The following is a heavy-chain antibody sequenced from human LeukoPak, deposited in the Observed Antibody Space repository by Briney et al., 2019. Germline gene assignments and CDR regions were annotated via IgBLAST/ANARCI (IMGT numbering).Heavy chain of an antibody. D-gene: IGHD6-19*01. J-gene: IGHJ4*02. CDR1: GDFISDGYW. Sequence: TSGTLSLTCVVSGDFISDGYWWSWVRQSPGKGLEWIGEIYHKGTTSYNPSLKSRVTMSVDTSKNQFSLRLTSVTAADTAVYYCARVYGSGWSYFDYWGQGTLVTVSS. V-gene: IGHV4-4*02. CDR3: ARVYGSGWSYFDY. CDR2: IYHKGTT.